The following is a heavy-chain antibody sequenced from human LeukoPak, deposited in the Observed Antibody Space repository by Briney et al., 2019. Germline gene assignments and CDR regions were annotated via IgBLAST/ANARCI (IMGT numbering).Heavy chain of an antibody. CDR2: INPNSGGT. D-gene: IGHD2-15*01. CDR3: ASWLSGYCSGGSCLKFDY. V-gene: IGHV1-2*06. CDR1: GYTFTGYY. J-gene: IGHJ4*02. Sequence: ASVKVSCKASGYTFTGYYMHWVRQAPGQGLEWMGRINPNSGGTNYAQKFQGRVTMTRDTSISTAYMELSRLRSDDTAVYYCASWLSGYCSGGSCLKFDYWGQGTLVTVSS.